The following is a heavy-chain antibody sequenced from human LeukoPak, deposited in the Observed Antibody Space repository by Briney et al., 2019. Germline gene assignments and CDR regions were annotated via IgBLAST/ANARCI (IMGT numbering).Heavy chain of an antibody. CDR3: ARDPPYYDILTGQFFDY. D-gene: IGHD3-9*01. Sequence: EASVKVSCKASGYTFTSYGISWVRQAPGQGLEWMGWISAYNGITNYAQKLQGRVTMTTDTSTSTAYMELRSLRSDDTAVYYCARDPPYYDILTGQFFDYWGQGTLVTVSS. CDR2: ISAYNGIT. J-gene: IGHJ4*02. V-gene: IGHV1-18*01. CDR1: GYTFTSYG.